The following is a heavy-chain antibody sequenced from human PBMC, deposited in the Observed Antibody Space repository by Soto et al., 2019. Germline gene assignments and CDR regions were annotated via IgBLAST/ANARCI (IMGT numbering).Heavy chain of an antibody. CDR1: GFTFSSYG. D-gene: IGHD3-22*01. CDR2: ISYDGSNK. CDR3: AKDRITMIVVGAFDI. V-gene: IGHV3-30*18. Sequence: QVQLVESGGGVVQPGRSLRLSCAASGFTFSSYGMHWVRQAPGKGLEWVAVISYDGSNKYYADSVKGRFTISRDNSKNTLYLQMNSLRAEATVVYYCAKDRITMIVVGAFDIWGQGTMVTVSS. J-gene: IGHJ3*02.